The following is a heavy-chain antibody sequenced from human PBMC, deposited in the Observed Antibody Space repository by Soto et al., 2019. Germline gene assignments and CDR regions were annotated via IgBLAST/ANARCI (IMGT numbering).Heavy chain of an antibody. V-gene: IGHV1-2*02. D-gene: IGHD6-25*01. Sequence: GXAVKVSCKASGYSFSGYYIQWVRQAPGQGPEWLGWIYPNTETTDSSKKFQGRVTMTSDVSTRTVYMELRDLRSDDTAVYYCVSLQTSGWPGVHWGQGTLVTVSS. CDR1: GYSFSGYY. CDR2: IYPNTETT. CDR3: VSLQTSGWPGVH. J-gene: IGHJ4*02.